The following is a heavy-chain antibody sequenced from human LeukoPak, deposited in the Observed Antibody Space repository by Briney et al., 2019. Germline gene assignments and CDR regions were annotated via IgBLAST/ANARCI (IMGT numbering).Heavy chain of an antibody. J-gene: IGHJ4*02. CDR1: GFTFSGYG. Sequence: GGSLRLSYAASGFTFSGYGMHWVRQAPGKGLEWVAFIRLDGSDEYYGDSVKGRFTISRDNSKNTLYLQMNSLRPEDTAVYYCARDHSQNFDYWGQGTLVTVSS. CDR3: ARDHSQNFDY. D-gene: IGHD5-18*01. CDR2: IRLDGSDE. V-gene: IGHV3-30*02.